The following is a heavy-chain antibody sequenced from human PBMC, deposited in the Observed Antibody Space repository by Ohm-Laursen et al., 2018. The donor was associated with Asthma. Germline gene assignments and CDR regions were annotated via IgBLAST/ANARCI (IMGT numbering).Heavy chain of an antibody. CDR3: ARILPRDIAPNWFDP. CDR2: ITHAGYA. CDR1: GDKFSAYY. Sequence: GTLSLTCSASGDKFSAYYFSWIRQLPGQGLEWIGQITHAGYANYKASLESRVAISVDTSKEQFSLNVNSVTAADTAVYYCARILPRDIAPNWFDPWGQGTLVTVSS. V-gene: IGHV4-34*01. J-gene: IGHJ5*02. D-gene: IGHD2-15*01.